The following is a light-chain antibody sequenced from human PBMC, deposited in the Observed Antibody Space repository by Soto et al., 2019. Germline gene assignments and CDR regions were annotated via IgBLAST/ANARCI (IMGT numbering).Light chain of an antibody. Sequence: DIVMTQSPLFLPVTPGEPASISCRSSQSLLHSDGYSYFDWYLQKPGQSPQLLIYLGSNRASGVPDRFSGSGSGTDFTLKISRVEAEDVGVYYCMPGLQTPLTFGQGTRLEIK. CDR2: LGS. V-gene: IGKV2-28*01. CDR1: QSLLHSDGYSY. J-gene: IGKJ5*01. CDR3: MPGLQTPLT.